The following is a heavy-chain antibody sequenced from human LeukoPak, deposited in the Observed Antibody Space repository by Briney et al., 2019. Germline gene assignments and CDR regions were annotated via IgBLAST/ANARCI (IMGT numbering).Heavy chain of an antibody. CDR3: ARHYGYSYGPDY. J-gene: IGHJ4*02. Sequence: SETLSLTCTVSGGSISSYYWSWIRQPPGKGLEWIGYVYYSGSTSYNPSLKSRVIISVDTSKNEFSLNVSSVTAADTAVYYCARHYGYSYGPDYWGQGTLVTVSS. CDR2: VYYSGST. V-gene: IGHV4-59*08. CDR1: GGSISSYY. D-gene: IGHD5-18*01.